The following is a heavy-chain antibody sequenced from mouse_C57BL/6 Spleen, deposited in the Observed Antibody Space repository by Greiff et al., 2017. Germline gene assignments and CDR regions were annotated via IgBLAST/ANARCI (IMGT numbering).Heavy chain of an antibody. J-gene: IGHJ3*01. CDR3: ARDDGYYPPGFAY. V-gene: IGHV1-19*01. CDR2: INPYNGGT. D-gene: IGHD2-3*01. Sequence: EVQLQQSGPVLVKPGASVKMSCKASGYTFTDYYMNWVKQSHGKSLEWIGVINPYNGGTSSNQKFKGKATLTVDKSSSTAYMELNSLTSEDSAVYYCARDDGYYPPGFAYWGQGTLVTVSA. CDR1: GYTFTDYY.